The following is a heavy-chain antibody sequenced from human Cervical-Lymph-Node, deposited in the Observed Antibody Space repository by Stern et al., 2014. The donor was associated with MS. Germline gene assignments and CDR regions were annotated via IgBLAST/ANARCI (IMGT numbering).Heavy chain of an antibody. CDR2: IVVGSGNA. V-gene: IGHV1-58*01. J-gene: IGHJ4*02. Sequence: QLVESGPEVKKPGTSVKVSCKASGFTFTSSAVQWVRQARGQRLEWIGWIVVGSGNANYAQKFQERGTITRDMSTSTAYMELSSLRSEDTAVYYCAAPSSDCTNGVCLISETGFFDYWGQGTLVTVSS. D-gene: IGHD2-8*01. CDR3: AAPSSDCTNGVCLISETGFFDY. CDR1: GFTFTSSA.